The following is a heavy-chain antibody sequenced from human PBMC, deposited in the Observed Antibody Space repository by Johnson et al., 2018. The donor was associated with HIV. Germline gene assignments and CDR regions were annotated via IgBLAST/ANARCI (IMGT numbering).Heavy chain of an antibody. CDR2: ISYSGRNK. CDR3: ARDMRWSKAFDI. D-gene: IGHD3-3*01. J-gene: IGHJ3*02. Sequence: QMMLVESGGGLVQPGGSLRRSCAASGFTVSSNYMNWVRQAPGKGLEWGAIISYSGRNKYYAASVKGRFTISRDNSKNSLYLQMNSLRAEDTALYYCARDMRWSKAFDIWGQGTMVTVSS. CDR1: GFTVSSNY. V-gene: IGHV3-30*04.